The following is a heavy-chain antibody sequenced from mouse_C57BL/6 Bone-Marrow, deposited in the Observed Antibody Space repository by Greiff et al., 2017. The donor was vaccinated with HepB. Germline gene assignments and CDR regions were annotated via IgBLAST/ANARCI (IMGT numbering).Heavy chain of an antibody. Sequence: EVQLVESGGDLVKPGGSLKLSCAASGFTFSSYGMSWVRQTPDKRLEWVATISSGGSYTYYPDSVKGRFTISRDNAKNTLYLQMSSLKSEDTAMYYCARHPYGSRYYAMDYWGQGTSVTVSS. J-gene: IGHJ4*01. V-gene: IGHV5-6*01. CDR2: ISSGGSYT. CDR1: GFTFSSYG. CDR3: ARHPYGSRYYAMDY. D-gene: IGHD1-1*01.